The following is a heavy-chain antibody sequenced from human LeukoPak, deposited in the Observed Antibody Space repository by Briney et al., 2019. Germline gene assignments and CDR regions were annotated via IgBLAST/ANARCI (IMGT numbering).Heavy chain of an antibody. Sequence: GESLKISCKGSGYSFTSYWNGWGRQIPGKGLGGMGVIFPGDSDTRYSPSFQGQVTISADKSISTAYLQWSSLKASDTAMYYCASLPGIAVAATGAFDIWGQGTMVTVSS. V-gene: IGHV5-51*01. CDR1: GYSFTSYW. CDR2: IFPGDSDT. J-gene: IGHJ3*02. CDR3: ASLPGIAVAATGAFDI. D-gene: IGHD6-19*01.